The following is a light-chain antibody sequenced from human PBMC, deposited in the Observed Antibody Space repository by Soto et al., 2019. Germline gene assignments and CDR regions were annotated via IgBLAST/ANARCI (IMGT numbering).Light chain of an antibody. J-gene: IGKJ1*01. CDR3: QQYHSWPA. Sequence: EIVMTQSPATLSVSPGERATLSCRASQSVFSSLAWYQQRPGQAPRLLIYGSATRATGIPDRFSGSGSGTEFTLTISSLQSEDSAVYSCQQYHSWPAFGQGTKVEIK. V-gene: IGKV3-15*01. CDR2: GSA. CDR1: QSVFSS.